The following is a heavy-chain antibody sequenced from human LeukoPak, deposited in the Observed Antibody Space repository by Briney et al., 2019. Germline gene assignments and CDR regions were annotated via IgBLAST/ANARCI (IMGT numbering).Heavy chain of an antibody. CDR3: AKDIHSLTGYDY. J-gene: IGHJ4*02. D-gene: IGHD3-9*01. CDR1: GFSFSTYA. V-gene: IGHV3-23*01. Sequence: GGSLRPSCAASGFSFSTYAMSWVRQAPGKGLEWVAAISGSGGDTDYADSVKGRFTISRDNSKNTLNLQTNSLRAEDTAVYYCAKDIHSLTGYDYWGQGTLVIVSS. CDR2: ISGSGGDT.